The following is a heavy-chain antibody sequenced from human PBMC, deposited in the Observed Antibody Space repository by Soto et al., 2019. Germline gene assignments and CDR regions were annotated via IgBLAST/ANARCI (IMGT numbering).Heavy chain of an antibody. V-gene: IGHV1-69*06. J-gene: IGHJ6*02. CDR1: GVTFSAYA. Sequence: SVKVSCKASGVTFSAYAISWVRQAPGQGLEWMGGILPLSGTSNYTQRFQGRVTISADKSTSTAYMELSSLRSDDTAVYYCARTNPTKYYDYVWGDYRREGMDVWGQGTTVTVSS. CDR3: ARTNPTKYYDYVWGDYRREGMDV. CDR2: ILPLSGTS. D-gene: IGHD3-16*02.